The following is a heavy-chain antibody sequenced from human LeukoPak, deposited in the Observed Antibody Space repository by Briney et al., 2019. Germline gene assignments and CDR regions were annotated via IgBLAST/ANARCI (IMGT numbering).Heavy chain of an antibody. V-gene: IGHV3-7*03. D-gene: IGHD3-10*01. J-gene: IGHJ3*02. CDR2: IKQDGSEK. Sequence: GGSLRLSCAASGFTFGNYWMTWVRQAPGKGLEGVANIKQDGSEKYFLDSVKGRFTISRDNAKNSLYLQMNSLRAEDTAVYYCARDMSITTVRGVIILDAFDIWGQGTMVTVSS. CDR1: GFTFGNYW. CDR3: ARDMSITTVRGVIILDAFDI.